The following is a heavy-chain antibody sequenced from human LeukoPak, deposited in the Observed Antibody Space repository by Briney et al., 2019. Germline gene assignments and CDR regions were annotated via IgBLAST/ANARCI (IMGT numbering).Heavy chain of an antibody. CDR3: ARYVGGYYSNDAFDI. CDR2: IYHSGST. J-gene: IGHJ3*02. V-gene: IGHV4-38-2*02. CDR1: GYSISSGYY. Sequence: LSETLSLTCTVSGYSISSGYYWGWIRQPPGKGLEWIGSIYHSGSTYYNPSLKSRVTISVDTSKNQFSLKLSSVTAADTAVYYCARYVGGYYSNDAFDIWGQGTMVTVSS. D-gene: IGHD3-22*01.